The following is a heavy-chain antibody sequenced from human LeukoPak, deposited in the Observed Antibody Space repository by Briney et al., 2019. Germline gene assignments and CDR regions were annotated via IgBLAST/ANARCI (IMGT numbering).Heavy chain of an antibody. J-gene: IGHJ4*02. CDR3: ARGRGYSSSWPFDY. CDR2: IYYSGST. CDR1: AGSISSYY. V-gene: IGHV4-59*08. D-gene: IGHD6-13*01. Sequence: SETLSLTCTVSAGSISSYYWSWIRQPPGKGLEWIGYIYYSGSTNYNPSLKSRVTISVDTSKNQFSLKLSSVTAADTAVYYCARGRGYSSSWPFDYWGQGTLVTVSS.